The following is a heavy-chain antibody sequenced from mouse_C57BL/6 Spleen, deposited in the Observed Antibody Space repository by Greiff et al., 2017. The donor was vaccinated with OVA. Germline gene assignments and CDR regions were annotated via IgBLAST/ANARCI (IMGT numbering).Heavy chain of an antibody. CDR2: IHPNSGST. J-gene: IGHJ4*01. D-gene: IGHD5-5*01. V-gene: IGHV1-64*01. CDR1: GYTFTSYW. CDR3: ARFTSTLTKGYAMDY. Sequence: VHLVESGAELVKPGASVKLSCKASGYTFTSYWMHWVKQRPGQGLEWIGMIHPNSGSTNYNEKFKSKATLTVDKSSSTAYMQLSSLTSEDSAVYYCARFTSTLTKGYAMDYWGQGTSVTVSS.